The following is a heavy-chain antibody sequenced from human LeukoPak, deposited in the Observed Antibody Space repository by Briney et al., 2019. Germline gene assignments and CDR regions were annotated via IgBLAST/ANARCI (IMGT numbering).Heavy chain of an antibody. D-gene: IGHD3-3*01. V-gene: IGHV3-43*01. CDR3: DKDIEENGFWNWHED. J-gene: IGHJ4*02. Sequence: GRVLRLPCTAPGLTFEDISTLGGPRPPGKAFGGGAVFSWEGGTTVYAEAVKGRFTFSRDNSEKSVYLDVKGLRTEDTPFFYCDKDIEENGFWNWHEDRGQGTLVTVSS. CDR1: GLTFEDIS. CDR2: FSWEGGTT.